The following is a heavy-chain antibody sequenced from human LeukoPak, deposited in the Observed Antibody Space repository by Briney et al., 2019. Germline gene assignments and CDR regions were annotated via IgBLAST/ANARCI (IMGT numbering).Heavy chain of an antibody. J-gene: IGHJ4*02. CDR3: ARSVAVVVAAFFDY. CDR1: GFTFSTYW. Sequence: GGSLRLSCAASGFTFSTYWMTWVRQAPGKGLEWVANIKQDGSETYYVDSVNGRFTISRDNAKNSLYLQMNSLRAEDTAVYYCARSVAVVVAAFFDYWGQGTLVTVSS. V-gene: IGHV3-7*01. CDR2: IKQDGSET. D-gene: IGHD2-15*01.